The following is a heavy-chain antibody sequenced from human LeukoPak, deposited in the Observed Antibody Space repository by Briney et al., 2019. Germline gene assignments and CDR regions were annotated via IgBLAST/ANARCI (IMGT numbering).Heavy chain of an antibody. CDR3: ARERSVTTRMGDHNWFDP. Sequence: SVKVSCKASGGTFSTFGISWVRQAPGQGLEWMGGIIPMSGTVNNAQKFQGRVTITADKSTGTAYMELSSLRSDDTAVYYCARERSVTTRMGDHNWFDPWGQGTLVTVSS. CDR1: GGTFSTFG. CDR2: IIPMSGTV. J-gene: IGHJ5*02. V-gene: IGHV1-69*06. D-gene: IGHD4-17*01.